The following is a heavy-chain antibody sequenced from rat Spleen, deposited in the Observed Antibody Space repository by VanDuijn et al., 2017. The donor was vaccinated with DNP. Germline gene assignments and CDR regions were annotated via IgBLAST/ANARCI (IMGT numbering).Heavy chain of an antibody. J-gene: IGHJ4*01. V-gene: IGHV5-17*01. CDR2: IRFDGSRT. Sequence: EVQLVESGGGLVQPGRSLKLSCAASGFTFSDYAMAWVRQAPKKGLEWVATIRFDGSRTYYRDAVKGRLTISSDDAKGTLYLQMDSLRSEDTASYYCARDNFVTSGAMDAWGQGTSVTVSS. CDR3: ARDNFVTSGAMDA. D-gene: IGHD1-4*01. CDR1: GFTFSDYA.